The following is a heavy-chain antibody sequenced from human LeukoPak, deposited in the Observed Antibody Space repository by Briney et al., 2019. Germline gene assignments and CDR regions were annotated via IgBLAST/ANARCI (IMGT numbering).Heavy chain of an antibody. V-gene: IGHV3-7*01. CDR3: ARCGSGWYDEYNWFDP. J-gene: IGHJ5*02. CDR1: GFTFSSYW. Sequence: PGGSLRLSCAASGFTFSSYWMSWVRQAPGKGLEWVANIKQDGSEKYYVDSVKGRFTISRDNAKNSLYLQMNSLRAEDTAVYYCARCGSGWYDEYNWFDPWGQGTLATVSS. CDR2: IKQDGSEK. D-gene: IGHD6-19*01.